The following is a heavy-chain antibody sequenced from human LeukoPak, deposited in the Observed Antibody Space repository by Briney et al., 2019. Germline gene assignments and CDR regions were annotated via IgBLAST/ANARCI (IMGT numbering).Heavy chain of an antibody. J-gene: IGHJ4*02. CDR1: EFTVTSDY. D-gene: IGHD3-22*01. Sequence: GGSLRLSCAASEFTVTSDYMSWVRQAPGKKLEWVSLIYSIASTDYADSVKGRFTISRDESKNMIYLQMNSLGADDTAIYYCARIHSRGREVLNWGQGTLVTVSS. V-gene: IGHV3-53*01. CDR3: ARIHSRGREVLN. CDR2: IYSIAST.